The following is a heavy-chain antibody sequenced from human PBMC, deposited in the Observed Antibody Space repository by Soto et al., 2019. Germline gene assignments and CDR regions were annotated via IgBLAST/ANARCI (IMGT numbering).Heavy chain of an antibody. V-gene: IGHV4-59*01. CDR3: SCDNGSGSYYHLYYYYGLDV. D-gene: IGHD3-10*01. CDR2: INYSGST. J-gene: IGHJ6*02. CDR1: GGSISSYY. Sequence: PSETLSLTCTVSGGSISSYYWSWIRQPPGKGLEWIGYINYSGSTNYNPSLKSRVTISVDTSKNQFSLKLSSVTAADTAVYYCSCDNGSGSYYHLYYYYGLDVWGQGTTVTVSS.